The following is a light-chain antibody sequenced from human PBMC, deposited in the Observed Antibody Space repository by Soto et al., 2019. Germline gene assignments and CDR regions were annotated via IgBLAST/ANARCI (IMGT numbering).Light chain of an antibody. J-gene: IGKJ1*01. Sequence: DIQMTQSPSTLSASVGDRVTITCRASQTIDSWLAWYQQRPGKPPNLLIYKASTLASGVPSRFSGSGSGTEFTLTINSLQPDDFATYYCQQYHIYSGTFGQGTNVDIK. CDR2: KAS. CDR3: QQYHIYSGT. CDR1: QTIDSW. V-gene: IGKV1-5*03.